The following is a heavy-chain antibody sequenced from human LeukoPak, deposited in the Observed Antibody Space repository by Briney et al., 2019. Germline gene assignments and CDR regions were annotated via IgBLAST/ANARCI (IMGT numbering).Heavy chain of an antibody. CDR1: GGSISSGDYY. J-gene: IGHJ4*02. CDR3: ASGLNTGFYFDY. CDR2: IYYSGST. V-gene: IGHV4-30-4*01. Sequence: SETLSLTCTVSGGSISSGDYYWSWIRQPPGKGLEWIGYIYYSGSTYYNPSLKSRVTISVDTSKNQFSLKLSSVTAADTAVYYCASGLNTGFYFDYWGQGTLVTVSS. D-gene: IGHD4-17*01.